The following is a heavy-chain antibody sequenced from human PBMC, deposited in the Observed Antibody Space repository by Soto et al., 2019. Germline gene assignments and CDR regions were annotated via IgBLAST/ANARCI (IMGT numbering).Heavy chain of an antibody. J-gene: IGHJ4*02. V-gene: IGHV3-7*05. CDR2: IKYDDSEK. Sequence: EVQLVESGGDLVQPGGSLRLSCAASGFSISTYWMGWVRQFPGKGLEWVANIKYDDSEKPYMDSVEGRFTISRDNAKNTRYLQMNRLRVDDTAVYYGAAWSRSHWFDYWGQGTLVTVSS. CDR1: GFSISTYW. D-gene: IGHD1-1*01. CDR3: AAWSRSHWFDY.